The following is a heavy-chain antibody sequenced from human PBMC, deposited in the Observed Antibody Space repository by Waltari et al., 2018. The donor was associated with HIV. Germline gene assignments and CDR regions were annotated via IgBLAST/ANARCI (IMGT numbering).Heavy chain of an antibody. CDR2: ISGSGDNR. J-gene: IGHJ5*02. CDR1: GFSFSIYL. D-gene: IGHD6-13*01. CDR3: TKDPVTAVGNINWFDP. V-gene: IGHV3-23*01. Sequence: EVQLLESGGGLVQPGGSLRLSCRASGFSFSIYLLHSVRQAPGKGLEWVSGISGSGDNRYYADSVKGRFTISRDNSKNKVFLQMKSLRPEDTAFYYCTKDPVTAVGNINWFDPWGQGTLVTVSS.